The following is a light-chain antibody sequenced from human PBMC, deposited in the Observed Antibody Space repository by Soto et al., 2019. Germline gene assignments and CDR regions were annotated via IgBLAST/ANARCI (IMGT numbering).Light chain of an antibody. CDR2: APS. J-gene: IGKJ1*01. V-gene: IGKV3-20*01. Sequence: EIVLTQSPGTLSLYPWERATLACSASQRFNRAYLSWYQKKHGQHPRLLIYAPSNRAAGIPDRFSASASGTDFTLTISRLEPEDFAVYYCHHYVDWPWGLGQGTKVEIK. CDR3: HHYVDWPWG. CDR1: QRFNRAY.